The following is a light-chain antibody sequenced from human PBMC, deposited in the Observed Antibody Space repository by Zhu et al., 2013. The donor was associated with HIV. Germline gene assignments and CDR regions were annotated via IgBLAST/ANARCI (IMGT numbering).Light chain of an antibody. J-gene: IGKJ3*01. CDR2: TAS. CDR1: QAINTY. Sequence: DIQLTQSPSLLSASVGDRVIITCRASQAINTYVAWYQQRPGEAPKLLIYTASTLQTGVPSRFSGSGSGTDFTLTISGLQPEDFATYFCQDLNTFPFTFGPGTKVDVK. V-gene: IGKV1-9*01. CDR3: QDLNTFPFT.